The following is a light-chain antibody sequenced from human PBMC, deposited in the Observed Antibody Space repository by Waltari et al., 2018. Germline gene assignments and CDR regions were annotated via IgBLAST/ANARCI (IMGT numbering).Light chain of an antibody. J-gene: IGKJ1*01. CDR2: WAS. CDR3: QQYYTTPWT. Sequence: DIVMTQSPDSLAVSLGERATINCESSQIFLYSSNNKNYLAWYQQKPGQPPKLLIYWASTRESGVPDRFSGSGSGTDFTLSISSLQAEDVAFYYCQQYYTTPWTFGQGTKVEIK. V-gene: IGKV4-1*01. CDR1: QIFLYSSNNKNY.